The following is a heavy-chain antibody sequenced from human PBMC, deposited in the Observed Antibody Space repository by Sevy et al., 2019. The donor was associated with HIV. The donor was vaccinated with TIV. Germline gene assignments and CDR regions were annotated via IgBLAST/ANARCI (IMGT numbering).Heavy chain of an antibody. D-gene: IGHD3-10*01. CDR3: ASGAYYYASRSQNFDY. CDR1: GFTFSSYG. CDR2: IWYDGTNK. Sequence: GGSLRLSCAASGFTFSSYGMHWVRQAPAKGLEWVALIWYDGTNKYYADSGKGRFTISRDNSKNTLYLQMNSLRAEDTAVYYCASGAYYYASRSQNFDYWGPGTLVTVSS. V-gene: IGHV3-33*01. J-gene: IGHJ4*02.